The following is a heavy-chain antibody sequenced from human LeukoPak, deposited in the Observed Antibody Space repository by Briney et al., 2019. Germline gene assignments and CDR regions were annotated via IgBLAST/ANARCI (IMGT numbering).Heavy chain of an antibody. CDR3: ARTPGMVVVKTFYCMDV. Sequence: ASVKVSCKTSGYTFTSDGISWVRQAPGQGLEWMGWIGTYKGNTNCAQMFQGRVTMTTDTSTSTAYMELKNLRSDDTAVYYCARTPGMVVVKTFYCMDVWGQGTTVTVSS. CDR1: GYTFTSDG. J-gene: IGHJ6*02. D-gene: IGHD3-22*01. CDR2: IGTYKGNT. V-gene: IGHV1-18*01.